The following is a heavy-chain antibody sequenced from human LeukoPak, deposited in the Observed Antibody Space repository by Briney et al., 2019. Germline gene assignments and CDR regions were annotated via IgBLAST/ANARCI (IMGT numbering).Heavy chain of an antibody. V-gene: IGHV5-51*01. J-gene: IGHJ4*02. Sequence: GESLTISCKGSGYSFTSFWIGWVRQMPRKGLEWMGIIYPGDSDTRYSTSFQGQVTISADKSISTAYLQWSSLKASDTAMYYCARLRGAPYSAGGAPVDYWGQGTLVTVSS. CDR3: ARLRGAPYSAGGAPVDY. CDR2: IYPGDSDT. D-gene: IGHD3-10*01. CDR1: GYSFTSFW.